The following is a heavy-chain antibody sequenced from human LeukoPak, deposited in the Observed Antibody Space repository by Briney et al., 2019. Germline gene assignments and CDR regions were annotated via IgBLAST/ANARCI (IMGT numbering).Heavy chain of an antibody. V-gene: IGHV5-51*01. Sequence: GESLKISCKGSGYSFTSYWIGWVRQMPGKGLEWMGIIYPGDSDTRYSPSFQGQVTISADKSISTAYLQWSSLKASDTAMYYCARRYCSSTSCYYHSDYWGQGTLVTVSS. J-gene: IGHJ4*02. CDR1: GYSFTSYW. D-gene: IGHD2-2*01. CDR2: IYPGDSDT. CDR3: ARRYCSSTSCYYHSDY.